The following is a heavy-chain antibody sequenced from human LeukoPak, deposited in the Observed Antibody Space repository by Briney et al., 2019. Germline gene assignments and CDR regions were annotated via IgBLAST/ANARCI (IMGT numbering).Heavy chain of an antibody. CDR1: GYTFTGYY. CDR2: INPNSGGT. J-gene: IGHJ6*03. Sequence: GASVKVSCKASGYTFTGYYMHWVRQAPGQGLEWMGWINPNSGGTNYAQKFQGRVTMTRETSISTAYMELSGLRSDDTAVYFCARVRGLRGMDWFGELSPPYYYYYMDVWGKGTTVTISS. CDR3: ARVRGLRGMDWFGELSPPYYYYYMDV. D-gene: IGHD3-10*01. V-gene: IGHV1-2*02.